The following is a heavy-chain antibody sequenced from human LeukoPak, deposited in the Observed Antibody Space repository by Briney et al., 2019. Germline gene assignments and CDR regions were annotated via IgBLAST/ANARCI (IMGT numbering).Heavy chain of an antibody. CDR1: GDSIISNIYW. CDR3: ARRRHNFDFYNV. Sequence: PSETLSLTCTVSGDSIISNIYWWDWVRLPPGKGLEWIGATFYTGRTFYNPSLKSRVTISVDTSKNQSSLDLNSATAADTADYYCARRRHNFDFYNVWGQGTRVLVSS. J-gene: IGHJ3*01. V-gene: IGHV4-39*01. CDR2: TFYTGRT. D-gene: IGHD3/OR15-3a*01.